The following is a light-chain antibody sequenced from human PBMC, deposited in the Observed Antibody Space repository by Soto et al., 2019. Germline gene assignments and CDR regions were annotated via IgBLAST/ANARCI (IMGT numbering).Light chain of an antibody. J-gene: IGKJ2*01. CDR1: QGIRND. CDR3: LQHNSYPYT. Sequence: DIQMTQSPSSLSASVGDRVTITCRASQGIRNDVGWYQQKPGKAPKRLINAASSLESGVPSRFSGSVSGTEFTLTISSLQPEDFATYYCLQHNSYPYTFGQGTKMEIK. V-gene: IGKV1-17*01. CDR2: AAS.